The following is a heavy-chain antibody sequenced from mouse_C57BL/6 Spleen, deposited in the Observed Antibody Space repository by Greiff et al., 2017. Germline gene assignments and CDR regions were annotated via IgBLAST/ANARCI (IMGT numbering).Heavy chain of an antibody. Sequence: VQLQQSGPELVKPGASVKMSCKASGYTFTDYNMHWVKQSHGKSLEWIGYINPNNGGTSYNQKFKGKATLTVNKSSSTAYMELRSLTSEDSAVYYCARIYGSSSYYAMDYWGQGTSVTVSS. V-gene: IGHV1-22*01. CDR2: INPNNGGT. CDR1: GYTFTDYN. CDR3: ARIYGSSSYYAMDY. D-gene: IGHD1-1*01. J-gene: IGHJ4*01.